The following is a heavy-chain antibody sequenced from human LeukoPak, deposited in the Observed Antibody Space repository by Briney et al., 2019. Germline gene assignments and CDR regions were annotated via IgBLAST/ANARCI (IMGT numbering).Heavy chain of an antibody. V-gene: IGHV3-53*04. CDR1: GFTVSTNC. D-gene: IGHD6-13*01. CDR3: AKDRYSGLNTIDY. Sequence: GALRLSCAASGFTVSTNCMTWVRQAPGKGLESVSTLYSGGTTYYADSVMGRFTISRHNSRNTLYLQMNSLRAEDTAVYYCAKDRYSGLNTIDYWGQGTLVTVSS. CDR2: LYSGGTT. J-gene: IGHJ4*02.